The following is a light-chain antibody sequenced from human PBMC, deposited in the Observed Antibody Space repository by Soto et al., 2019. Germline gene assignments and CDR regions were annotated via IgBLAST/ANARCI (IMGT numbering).Light chain of an antibody. Sequence: DIVMTRSPATLSVSPGERATLSCRASQSISSNLAWYQQKPGQAPRLLIDGASTRATGISARFSGSGSGTEFTLTISSLQSEDLAVYYCQQYNNWPLTFGQGTRLEIK. CDR3: QQYNNWPLT. CDR1: QSISSN. V-gene: IGKV3-15*01. J-gene: IGKJ5*01. CDR2: GAS.